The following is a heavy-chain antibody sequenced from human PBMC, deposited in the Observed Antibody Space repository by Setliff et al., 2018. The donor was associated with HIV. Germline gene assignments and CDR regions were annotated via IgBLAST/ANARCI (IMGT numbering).Heavy chain of an antibody. CDR1: GFMFGVDW. V-gene: IGHV3-7*03. J-gene: IGHJ4*02. Sequence: GESLKISCAASGFMFGVDWMSWVRQTPGKGLEWVASVTPDGGDKYYANSMRGRFTISRDNSENTVYLQMSSLRAEDTAVYYCAKVDWAGYKSVGFYYFTYWGQGTLVT. D-gene: IGHD5-12*01. CDR2: VTPDGGDK. CDR3: AKVDWAGYKSVGFYYFTY.